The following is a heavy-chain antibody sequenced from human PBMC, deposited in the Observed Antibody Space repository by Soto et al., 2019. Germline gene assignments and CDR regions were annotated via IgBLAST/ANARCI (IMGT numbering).Heavy chain of an antibody. Sequence: QVQLVESGGGVVQPGRSLRLSCAASGFTFSSYGMHWVRQAPGKGLEWVAVISYDGSNKYYADSVKGRFTISRDNSKNPLYLQMNSLRAEDTAVYYCAKGYYDFWSGPDYYYGMDVWGQGTTVTVSS. V-gene: IGHV3-30*18. J-gene: IGHJ6*02. CDR3: AKGYYDFWSGPDYYYGMDV. CDR2: ISYDGSNK. D-gene: IGHD3-3*01. CDR1: GFTFSSYG.